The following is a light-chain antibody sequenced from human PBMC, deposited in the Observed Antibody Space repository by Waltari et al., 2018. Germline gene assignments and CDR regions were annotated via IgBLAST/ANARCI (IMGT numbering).Light chain of an antibody. J-gene: IGLJ2*01. CDR1: SGSVSTSYY. CDR2: STN. Sequence: QTVVTQEPSFSVSPGGTVTLTCGLSSGSVSTSYYPSWYQQTPGQAPRTLIYSTNTRSSGVPDRFSGSILGNKAALTITGAQADDESDYYCVLYMGSGKVVFGGGKKLTVL. V-gene: IGLV8-61*01. CDR3: VLYMGSGKVV.